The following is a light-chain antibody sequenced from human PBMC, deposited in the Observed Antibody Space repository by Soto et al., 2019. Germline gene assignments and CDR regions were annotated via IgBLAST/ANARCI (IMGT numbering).Light chain of an antibody. J-gene: IGLJ3*02. V-gene: IGLV2-14*01. Sequence: QSALTQPASVSGSPGQWITISCTGTSSDVGGYAYVSWYQQYPGKAPKLVISAVSNRPSGVSHRFSGSRSGNTASLTISGLQAEDEADYYCSSYTSNTTPVFGGGTQLTVL. CDR3: SSYTSNTTPV. CDR2: AVS. CDR1: SSDVGGYAY.